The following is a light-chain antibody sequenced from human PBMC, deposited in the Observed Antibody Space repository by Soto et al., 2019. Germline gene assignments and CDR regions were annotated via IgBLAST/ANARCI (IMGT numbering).Light chain of an antibody. Sequence: NFMLTQPNSVSESPGKTVTISCTRSSGSIASNYVQGYQQRPGSAPTTVIYEDNQRPSGVPDRFSGSIDSSSNSASLTISGLQTEDEADYYCQSYDSSNHVVFGGGTKLTVL. V-gene: IGLV6-57*04. CDR2: EDN. J-gene: IGLJ2*01. CDR1: SGSIASNY. CDR3: QSYDSSNHVV.